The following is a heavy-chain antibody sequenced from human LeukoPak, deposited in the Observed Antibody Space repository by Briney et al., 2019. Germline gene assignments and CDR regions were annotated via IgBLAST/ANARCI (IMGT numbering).Heavy chain of an antibody. D-gene: IGHD6-19*01. J-gene: IGHJ4*02. CDR1: GFTFSSYA. Sequence: GGYLRLSCAASGFTFSSYAMSWVRQAPGKGLEWVSAISGSGGSTYYADSVKGRFTISRDNSKNTLYLQMNSLRAEDTAVYCCAKDGPRGYSSGWYPYWGQGTLVTVSS. CDR3: AKDGPRGYSSGWYPY. CDR2: ISGSGGST. V-gene: IGHV3-23*01.